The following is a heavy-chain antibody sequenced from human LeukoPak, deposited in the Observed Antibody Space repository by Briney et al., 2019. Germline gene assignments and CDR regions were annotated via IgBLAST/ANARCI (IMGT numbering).Heavy chain of an antibody. CDR3: ARVNSYGDYYFDY. J-gene: IGHJ4*02. Sequence: SETLSLTCTVSGGSITRYYWSWIRQPTGNGLEWIGRIYTSGSTNYNPSLKSRVTMSVDTSKNQFSLKLSSVTAADTAVYYCARVNSYGDYYFDYWGQGTLVTVPS. CDR2: IYTSGST. V-gene: IGHV4-4*07. D-gene: IGHD4-17*01. CDR1: GGSITRYY.